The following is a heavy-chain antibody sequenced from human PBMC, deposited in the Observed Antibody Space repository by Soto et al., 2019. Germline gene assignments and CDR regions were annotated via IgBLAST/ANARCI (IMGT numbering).Heavy chain of an antibody. CDR1: GDTFSNYA. CDR2: IIPMFSRR. V-gene: IGHV1-69*01. J-gene: IGHJ4*02. Sequence: QVQLVQSGAEVKNPRSSGKVSCQASGDTFSNYAISWVRQAPGQGLEWMGGIIPMFSRRNYAEKFLGRVTITTDESTSTAYMELSSMRPDDAATYFCARGEYQYGIGGNPTRSYFDFWGQGTLVTVSS. D-gene: IGHD3-10*01. CDR3: ARGEYQYGIGGNPTRSYFDF.